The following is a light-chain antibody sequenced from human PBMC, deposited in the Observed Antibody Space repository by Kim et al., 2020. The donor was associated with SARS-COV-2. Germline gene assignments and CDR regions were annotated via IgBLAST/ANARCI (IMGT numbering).Light chain of an antibody. CDR1: SGSIASNY. CDR2: EDN. V-gene: IGLV6-57*03. CDR3: QSYDCNNWV. Sequence: NFMLTQPHSVSVSPGKTVTISCTRSSGSIASNYVQWYQQRPGSAPTTVIYEDNQRPSGVPDRFSGSIDSSSNSASLTISGLKTEDEADYYCQSYDCNNWVFGGGTQLTVL. J-gene: IGLJ2*01.